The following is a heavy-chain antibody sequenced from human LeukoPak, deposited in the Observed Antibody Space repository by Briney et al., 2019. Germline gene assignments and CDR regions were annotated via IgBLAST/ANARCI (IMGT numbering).Heavy chain of an antibody. CDR1: GFTFRSYA. V-gene: IGHV3-23*01. CDR2: ISGTDGST. D-gene: IGHD2-2*01. Sequence: GGSLRLSCAASGFTFRSYAMSWVRQAPGKGLEWVSAISGTDGSTYYADSVKGRFTISRDNSKNTLYLQMNSLRAEDTAVYYCAKGDVVVPLDPWGQGTLVTVSS. J-gene: IGHJ5*02. CDR3: AKGDVVVPLDP.